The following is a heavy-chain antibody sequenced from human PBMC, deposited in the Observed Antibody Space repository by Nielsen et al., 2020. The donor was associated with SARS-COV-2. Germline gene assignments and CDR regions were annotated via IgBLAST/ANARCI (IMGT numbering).Heavy chain of an antibody. CDR1: LDCLSIIIAA. CDR3: ARARGAYGDYYYYYYTDV. Sequence: QTLSLTPSISLDCLSIIIAACNSLRQSPSRCLVWLGRTYYRSKWYNDYAVSVKSRITINPDTSKNQFSLHLNSVTPEDTAVYYCARARGAYGDYYYYYYTDVWGKGTTVTVSS. D-gene: IGHD4-17*01. CDR2: TYYRSKWYN. V-gene: IGHV6-1*01. J-gene: IGHJ6*03.